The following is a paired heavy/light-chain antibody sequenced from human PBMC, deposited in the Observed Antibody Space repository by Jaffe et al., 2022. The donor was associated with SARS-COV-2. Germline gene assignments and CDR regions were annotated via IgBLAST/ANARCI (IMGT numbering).Heavy chain of an antibody. CDR3: ARDGGGTFDD. J-gene: IGHJ4*02. CDR1: GFRFSTYS. CDR2: IGSSSSTI. V-gene: IGHV3-48*01. D-gene: IGHD2-15*01. Sequence: EVQLVESGGGLVQPGGSLRLSCAASGFRFSTYSMNWVRQAPGKGLEWVSYIGSSSSTIYYADSVKGRFTISRDTVKNSLYLQMNSLRAEDTAVYYCARDGGGTFDDWGQGTLVTVSS.
Light chain of an antibody. CDR2: RAS. Sequence: DIQMTQSPSTLSASVGDRVTITCRASQSINSWLAWYQQKPGKAPKLLIYRASSLQSGVPSRFSGSGSGTEFTLTINSLQPDDFAIYYCQQYNSYPPLTFGGGTKVEIK. J-gene: IGKJ4*01. V-gene: IGKV1-5*03. CDR1: QSINSW. CDR3: QQYNSYPPLT.